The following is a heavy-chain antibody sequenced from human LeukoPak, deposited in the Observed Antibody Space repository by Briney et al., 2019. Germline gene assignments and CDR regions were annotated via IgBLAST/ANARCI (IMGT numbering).Heavy chain of an antibody. D-gene: IGHD3-16*01. V-gene: IGHV3-13*01. Sequence: PGGSLRLSCGASGFTLSNYDMHWVRQATGKGLEWVSAIDTAGNTFYPGSVRGRFTISRENAKNSLYLQMNNVRAGDTAVYYCARTSKVTSVMDIWGQGTMVTVSS. CDR1: GFTLSNYD. CDR2: IDTAGNT. CDR3: ARTSKVTSVMDI. J-gene: IGHJ3*02.